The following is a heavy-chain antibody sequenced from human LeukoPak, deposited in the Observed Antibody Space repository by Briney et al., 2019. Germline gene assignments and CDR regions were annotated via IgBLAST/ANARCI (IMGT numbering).Heavy chain of an antibody. V-gene: IGHV4-38-2*02. CDR3: ATTTIRLGF. J-gene: IGHJ4*02. CDR2: LYHRGNT. CDR1: GYTLSSAYY. Sequence: SETLSLTCTVSGYTLSSAYYWGWIRQPPGKGLEWLGTLYHRGNTFYNPSLKSRVTISVDTSNNQFSLRLSSVTAADTAVYYCATTTIRLGFWGQGTLVTVSS. D-gene: IGHD1-26*01.